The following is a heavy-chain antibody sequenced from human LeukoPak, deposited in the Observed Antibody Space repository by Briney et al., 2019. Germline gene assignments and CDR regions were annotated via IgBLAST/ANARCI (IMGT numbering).Heavy chain of an antibody. CDR1: GVSFDDYY. CDR2: INHSGYT. D-gene: IGHD4-17*01. CDR3: TRMTTGHDY. V-gene: IGHV4-34*01. J-gene: IGHJ4*02. Sequence: SETLSLTCAVSGVSFDDYYWAWVRQTPGKGLEWIGEINHSGYTNDSPSPKSRVTLSIDTSRKQFSLNLRSVTVADAGIYYCTRMTTGHDYWGQGTLVTVSS.